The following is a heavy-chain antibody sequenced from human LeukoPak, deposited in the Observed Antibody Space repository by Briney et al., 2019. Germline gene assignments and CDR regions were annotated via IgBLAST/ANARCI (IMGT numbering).Heavy chain of an antibody. CDR1: GFTFSSYE. J-gene: IGHJ4*02. CDR2: ISSSGSTI. CDR3: ARDNILTNTWGDFDY. D-gene: IGHD4/OR15-4a*01. Sequence: GGSLRLSCAASGFTFSSYEMNWVRQAPGKGLEWISYISSSGSTIYYVDSVKGRFTISRDNANNSLYLQMNSLRVEDTAIYYCARDNILTNTWGDFDYWGRGTLVTVSS. V-gene: IGHV3-48*03.